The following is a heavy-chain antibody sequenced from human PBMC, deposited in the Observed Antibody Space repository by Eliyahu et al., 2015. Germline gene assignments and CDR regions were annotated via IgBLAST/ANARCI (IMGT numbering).Heavy chain of an antibody. V-gene: IGHV4-38-2*01. J-gene: IGHJ4*02. Sequence: QVQLQESGPGLVKPSETLSLTCAVSGYSISSGYYWGWIRQPPGKGLEWIGSIYHVGITYYNPSLKSRVTLSLDTSKNQFSLKLSSVTAADTAVYYCARAFCAGDCYSPLFYFDYWGQGPLVTVSS. D-gene: IGHD2-21*02. CDR3: ARAFCAGDCYSPLFYFDY. CDR2: IYHVGIT. CDR1: GYSISSGYY.